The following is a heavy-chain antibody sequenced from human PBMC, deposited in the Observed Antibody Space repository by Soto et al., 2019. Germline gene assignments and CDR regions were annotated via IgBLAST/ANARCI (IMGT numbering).Heavy chain of an antibody. V-gene: IGHV4-34*01. CDR2: INHSGST. Sequence: QVQLQQWGAGLLKPSETLSLTCAVYGGSFRGYYWSWIRQPPGKGLEWIGEINHSGSTNYNPSLKSRVTISVDTSKNQFSLKLSSVTAADTAVYYCATKDTGDNWFDPWGQGTLVTVSS. J-gene: IGHJ5*02. D-gene: IGHD1-26*01. CDR1: GGSFRGYY. CDR3: ATKDTGDNWFDP.